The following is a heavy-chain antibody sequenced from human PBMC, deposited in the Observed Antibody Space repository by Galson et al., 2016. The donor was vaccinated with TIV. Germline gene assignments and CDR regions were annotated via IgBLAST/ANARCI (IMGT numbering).Heavy chain of an antibody. CDR1: GFSLNTDGVC. V-gene: IGHV2-70*11. J-gene: IGHJ4*02. CDR3: ARISGYYDTSGHYIPRSFDY. Sequence: ALVKPTQTLTLTCTFSGFSLNTDGVCVNWIRQPPGKALEWLARIDWDDDKSYTSSLKTRLTISKDTSKNQVVLTMTNMDPVDTATYYCARISGYYDTSGHYIPRSFDYWGQGTLVTVSS. D-gene: IGHD3-22*01. CDR2: IDWDDDK.